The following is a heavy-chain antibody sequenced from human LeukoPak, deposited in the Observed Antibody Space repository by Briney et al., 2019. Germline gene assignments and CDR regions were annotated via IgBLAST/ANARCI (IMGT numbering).Heavy chain of an antibody. D-gene: IGHD3-10*01. Sequence: GGSLRLSCAASGFTFSSYAMSWVRQAPGKGLEWVSAISGSGGSTYYADSVKGRFTISRDNSKNTLYLQMNSLRVEDTAVYYCAGLTMIRGGQNPFVDYWGQGTLVTVSS. CDR2: ISGSGGST. V-gene: IGHV3-23*01. CDR1: GFTFSSYA. CDR3: AGLTMIRGGQNPFVDY. J-gene: IGHJ4*02.